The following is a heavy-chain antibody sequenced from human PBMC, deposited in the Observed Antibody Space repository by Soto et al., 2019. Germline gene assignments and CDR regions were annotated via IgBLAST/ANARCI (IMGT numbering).Heavy chain of an antibody. CDR1: GGTFSSYA. V-gene: IGHV1-69*13. Sequence: GASVKVSCKASGGTFSSYAISWVRQAPGQGLEWMGGIIPIFGTANYAQKFQGRVTITADESTSTAYMELSSLRSEDTAVYYCARTPTNGDYDYVWGSYHPPSTPFDIWGQGTMVTVSS. D-gene: IGHD3-16*02. J-gene: IGHJ3*02. CDR3: ARTPTNGDYDYVWGSYHPPSTPFDI. CDR2: IIPIFGTA.